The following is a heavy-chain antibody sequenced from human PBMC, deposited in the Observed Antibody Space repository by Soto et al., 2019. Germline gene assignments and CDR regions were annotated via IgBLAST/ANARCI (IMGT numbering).Heavy chain of an antibody. CDR1: GFTVNSNY. CDR3: SKGDGFILAV. J-gene: IGHJ6*02. D-gene: IGHD1-26*01. V-gene: IGHV3-53*02. Sequence: EVQVLATGGGLIQPGGSLRLSCAASGFTVNSNYMSWVRQAPGEGLQWVSITNTGGTTYYADSVKGRFTVSRGNSKNTLDLQMNSLGAGDTAVYYCSKGDGFILAVWGQGTTVSVSS. CDR2: TNTGGTT.